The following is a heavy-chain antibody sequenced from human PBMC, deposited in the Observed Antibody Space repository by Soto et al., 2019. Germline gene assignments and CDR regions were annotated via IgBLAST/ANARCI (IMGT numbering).Heavy chain of an antibody. CDR2: ISSSGSTI. J-gene: IGHJ4*02. V-gene: IGHV3-48*03. D-gene: IGHD3-22*01. CDR3: ARDRDYYDSSGYCDY. CDR1: GFTFRSYE. Sequence: GGSLRLSCAASGFTFRSYEMNWVRQAPGKGLEWISYISSSGSTIYYADSVKGRFTISRDNAKNSLYLQLNSLRAEDTAVYYCARDRDYYDSSGYCDYWGQGTLVTVSS.